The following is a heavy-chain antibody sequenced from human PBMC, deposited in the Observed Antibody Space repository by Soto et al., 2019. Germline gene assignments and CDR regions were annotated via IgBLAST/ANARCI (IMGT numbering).Heavy chain of an antibody. CDR1: GLTFSSYW. D-gene: IGHD3-10*01. CDR2: IKQDGSEK. Sequence: EVQLVESGGGLAQPGGSLRLSCAASGLTFSSYWMTWVRQAPGKGLEWVANIKQDGSEKYYVDSVKGRFTISRDNAKNSLYQQMNNLRVEDTAVYYCARGEAIGDDPWGHGTLVTVSS. J-gene: IGHJ5*02. V-gene: IGHV3-7*01. CDR3: ARGEAIGDDP.